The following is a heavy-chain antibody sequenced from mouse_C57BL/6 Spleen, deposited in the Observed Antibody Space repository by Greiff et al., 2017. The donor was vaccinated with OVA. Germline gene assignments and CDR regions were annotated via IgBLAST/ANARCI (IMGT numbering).Heavy chain of an antibody. Sequence: QVQLQQPGAELVRPGSSVKLSCKASGYTFTSYWMHWVKQRPIQGLEWIGNIDPSDSETHYNQKFKDKATLTVDKSSSTAYMQLSSLTSEDSAVYYCARSEYDYDGTWLAYWGQGTLVTVSA. J-gene: IGHJ3*01. D-gene: IGHD2-4*01. V-gene: IGHV1-52*01. CDR1: GYTFTSYW. CDR2: IDPSDSET. CDR3: ARSEYDYDGTWLAY.